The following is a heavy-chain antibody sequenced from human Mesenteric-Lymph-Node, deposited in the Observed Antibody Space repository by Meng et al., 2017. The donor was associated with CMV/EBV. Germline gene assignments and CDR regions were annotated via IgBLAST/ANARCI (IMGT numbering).Heavy chain of an antibody. D-gene: IGHD3-16*01. J-gene: IGHJ4*02. CDR2: INWNGGST. Sequence: GGSLRLSCAASGFIFDAYGMSWVRQAPGKGLEWVSGINWNGGSTNYADSVKGRFTISRDNAKNSLYLQMNSLRAEDTALYYCARDLGHWIGYWGQGTLVTVSS. CDR1: GFIFDAYG. CDR3: ARDLGHWIGY. V-gene: IGHV3-20*04.